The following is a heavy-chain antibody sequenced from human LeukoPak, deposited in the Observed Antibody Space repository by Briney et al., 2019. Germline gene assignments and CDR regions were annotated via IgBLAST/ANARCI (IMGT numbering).Heavy chain of an antibody. Sequence: ASVKLSCKTSGYTFTNYGISWVRQAPGQGLEWMGWVSTSNPHTNYAPKFRGRVIMTIDTSTTTAYLEMRSLTSADTAVYYCARDRFLWGLGNWFDLCGQGTLVTVTS. CDR3: ARDRFLWGLGNWFDL. J-gene: IGHJ5*02. V-gene: IGHV1-18*01. CDR2: VSTSNPHT. D-gene: IGHD3-3*01. CDR1: GYTFTNYG.